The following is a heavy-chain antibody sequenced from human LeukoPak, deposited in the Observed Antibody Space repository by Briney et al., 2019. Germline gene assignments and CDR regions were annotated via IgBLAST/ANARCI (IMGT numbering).Heavy chain of an antibody. Sequence: SVKVSCKASGGTFSSYAISWVRQAPGQGLEWMGGIIPIFGTANYAQKFQGRVTITADESTSTAYMELSSLRSEDTAVYYCARGEGYCSSTSCYGRVYYYYMDVWGKGTTVTVSS. D-gene: IGHD2-2*01. CDR2: IIPIFGTA. CDR3: ARGEGYCSSTSCYGRVYYYYMDV. V-gene: IGHV1-69*13. CDR1: GGTFSSYA. J-gene: IGHJ6*03.